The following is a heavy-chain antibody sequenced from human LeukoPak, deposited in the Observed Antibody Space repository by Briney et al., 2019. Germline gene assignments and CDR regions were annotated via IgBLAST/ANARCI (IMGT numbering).Heavy chain of an antibody. Sequence: QTGGSLRLSCAASGFTFSSYAMSWVRQAPGKGLEWVSAISGSGGSTYYADSVKGRFTISRDNSKNTLYLQMNSLRAEDTAVYYCAKRLSAAVWGYMDVWGKGTTVTVSS. J-gene: IGHJ6*03. V-gene: IGHV3-23*01. CDR1: GFTFSSYA. CDR2: ISGSGGST. CDR3: AKRLSAAVWGYMDV. D-gene: IGHD6-13*01.